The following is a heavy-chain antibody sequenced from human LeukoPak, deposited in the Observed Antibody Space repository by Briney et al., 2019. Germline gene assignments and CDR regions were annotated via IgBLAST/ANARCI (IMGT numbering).Heavy chain of an antibody. CDR1: GYTFTGYY. D-gene: IGHD3-3*01. CDR3: CTYYDFWSGYYSDAFDI. CDR2: INPNSGGT. Sequence: GASVKVSCKASGYTFTGYYMHWVRQAPGQGLEWMGWINPNSGGTNYAQKFQGRVTMTRDTSISTAYMELSRLRSDDTAVYYCCTYYDFWSGYYSDAFDIWGQGTMVTVSS. J-gene: IGHJ3*02. V-gene: IGHV1-2*02.